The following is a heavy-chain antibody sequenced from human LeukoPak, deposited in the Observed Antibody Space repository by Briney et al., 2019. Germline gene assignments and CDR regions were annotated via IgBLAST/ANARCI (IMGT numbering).Heavy chain of an antibody. CDR1: GGTFSSYA. D-gene: IGHD5-24*01. Sequence: ASVKVSCKASGGTFSSYAISWVRQAPGQGLEWMGGIIPIFGTANYAQKFQGRVTITADKSTSTAYMELSSLRSEDTAVYYCARDNTGYNYNWFDPWGQGTLVTVSS. CDR2: IIPIFGTA. CDR3: ARDNTGYNYNWFDP. V-gene: IGHV1-69*06. J-gene: IGHJ5*02.